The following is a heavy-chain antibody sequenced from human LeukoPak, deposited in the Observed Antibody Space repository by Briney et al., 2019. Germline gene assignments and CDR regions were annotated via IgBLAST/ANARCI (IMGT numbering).Heavy chain of an antibody. CDR1: GFTFDDYG. CDR2: INWNGGRT. D-gene: IGHD4-23*01. Sequence: GGSLRLSCEGSGFTFDDYGMSWVWQLPGKGLEWVSGINWNGGRTGYAESLRGRFTISRDNAKRSLFLQMDSLRVDDTALYYCARDLHINVVTPGSTGLDSWGQGTMVIVSS. CDR3: ARDLHINVVTPGSTGLDS. J-gene: IGHJ3*01. V-gene: IGHV3-20*04.